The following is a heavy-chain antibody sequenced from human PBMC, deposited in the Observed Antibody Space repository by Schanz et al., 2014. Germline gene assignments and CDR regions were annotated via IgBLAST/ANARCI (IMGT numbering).Heavy chain of an antibody. CDR1: GFIFGSSV. CDR2: IKSKTDGETT. J-gene: IGHJ5*02. D-gene: IGHD6-13*01. V-gene: IGHV3-15*01. Sequence: EVHLVESGGGLVQPGGSLRLSCAASGFIFGSSVMAWVRQAPGKGLEWLGRIKSKTDGETTDYAAPVKGRFSISRDDSQSTLYLQMNSLKIEDTAVYYCATASSPVREAGAGSSFHLWGQGTLVTVSS. CDR3: ATASSPVREAGAGSSFHL.